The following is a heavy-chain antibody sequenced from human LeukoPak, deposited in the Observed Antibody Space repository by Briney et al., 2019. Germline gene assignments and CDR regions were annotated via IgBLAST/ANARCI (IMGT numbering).Heavy chain of an antibody. J-gene: IGHJ3*02. CDR1: GYTFTSYA. CDR2: INTNTGNP. V-gene: IGHV7-4-1*02. CDR3: ARVGVVVAAKGGLKAFSISDFDI. D-gene: IGHD2-15*01. Sequence: ASVKVSCKASGYTFTSYAMNWVRQAPGQGLEWMGLINTNTGNPTYAQGFTGRFVFSLDTSVSTPYLQISSLKAEVTAVYYCARVGVVVAAKGGLKAFSISDFDIWGQGTMVTVSS.